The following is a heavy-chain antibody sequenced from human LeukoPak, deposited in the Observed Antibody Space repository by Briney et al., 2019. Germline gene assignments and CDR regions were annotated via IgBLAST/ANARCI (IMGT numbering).Heavy chain of an antibody. CDR3: ARYGGSPASYYDY. Sequence: KASETLSLPCTVSGVSITGYYWSWIRQPPGKGLEWIGYVYYSGSTTYNPSLGSRVTTSVDTSKNQFSLKVTSVTAADTAVYYCARYGGSPASYYDYWGRGTLVTASS. V-gene: IGHV4-59*08. J-gene: IGHJ4*02. CDR2: VYYSGST. D-gene: IGHD6-6*01. CDR1: GVSITGYY.